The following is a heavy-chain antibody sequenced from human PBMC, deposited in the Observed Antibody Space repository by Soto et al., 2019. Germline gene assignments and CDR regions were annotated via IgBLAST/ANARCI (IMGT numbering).Heavy chain of an antibody. CDR3: ARVWRNYYDSSDTTDY. Sequence: SETLSLTCTVSCGSISSGGYYWSWIRQHPGKGLEWIGYIYYSGSTYYNPSLKSRVTISVDTSKNQFSLKLSSVTAADTAVYYCARVWRNYYDSSDTTDYWGQGTLVTVSS. CDR2: IYYSGST. V-gene: IGHV4-31*03. CDR1: CGSISSGGYY. D-gene: IGHD3-22*01. J-gene: IGHJ4*02.